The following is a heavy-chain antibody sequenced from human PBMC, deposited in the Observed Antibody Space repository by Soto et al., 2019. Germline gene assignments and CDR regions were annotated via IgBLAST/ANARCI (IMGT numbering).Heavy chain of an antibody. Sequence: PGGSLRLSCAASGFIFNDYWMTWVRQAPGKGLEWVANIQGNGNKKNYVDSVEGRFTISRDNAKNSVYLQMNSLRAEDTAVYYCARDLSREVLGQSTVWYDAFDLWGQGTMVTVSS. CDR3: ARDLSREVLGQSTVWYDAFDL. V-gene: IGHV3-7*04. CDR1: GFIFNDYW. J-gene: IGHJ3*01. CDR2: IQGNGNKK. D-gene: IGHD6-19*01.